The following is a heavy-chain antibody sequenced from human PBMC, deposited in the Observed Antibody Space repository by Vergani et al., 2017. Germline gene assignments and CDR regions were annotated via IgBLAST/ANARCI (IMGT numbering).Heavy chain of an antibody. CDR2: ISYDGSNK. V-gene: IGHV3-30-3*01. D-gene: IGHD3-10*01. J-gene: IGHJ5*02. CDR3: ARDLIYYGSGIYRANWFDP. Sequence: VQLLESGGGLVQPGGSLRLSCAASGFTFSSYAMHWVRQAPGKGLEWVAVISYDGSNKYYADSVKGRFTISRDNSKNTLYLQMNSLRAEDTAVYYCARDLIYYGSGIYRANWFDPWGQGTLVTVSS. CDR1: GFTFSSYA.